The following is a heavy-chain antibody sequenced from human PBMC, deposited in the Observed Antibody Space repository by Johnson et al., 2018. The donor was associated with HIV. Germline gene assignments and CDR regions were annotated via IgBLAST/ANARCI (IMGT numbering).Heavy chain of an antibody. J-gene: IGHJ3*02. V-gene: IGHV3-30-3*01. CDR2: ISYDGSNK. CDR3: ARGKRYVIYPAFDI. D-gene: IGHD3-16*01. CDR1: GFTFSSYA. Sequence: QVQLVESGGGVVQPGRSLRLSCAASGFTFSSYAMHWVRQAPGKGLEWVAVISYDGSNKYYADSVKGRFTISRDNSKNTLYLQMNSLRAEDTAVYYCARGKRYVIYPAFDIWGQGTMVTVSS.